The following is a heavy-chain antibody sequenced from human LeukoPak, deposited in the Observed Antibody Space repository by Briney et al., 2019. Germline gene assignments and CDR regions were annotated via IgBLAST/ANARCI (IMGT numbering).Heavy chain of an antibody. CDR2: INPNSGGT. CDR3: ARETGYCSGGRCYFIY. CDR1: GYTFTGSY. Sequence: ASVEVSCKASGYTFTGSYIHWVRQAPGQGLEWMGWINPNSGGTSSAQKFQGRVTMTRDTSVSTAYMELSRLRSDDTALYYCARETGYCSGGRCYFIYWGQGTLVTVSS. D-gene: IGHD2-15*01. J-gene: IGHJ4*02. V-gene: IGHV1-2*02.